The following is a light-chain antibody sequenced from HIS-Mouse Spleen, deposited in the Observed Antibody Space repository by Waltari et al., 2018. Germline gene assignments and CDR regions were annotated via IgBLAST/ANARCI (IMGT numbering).Light chain of an antibody. CDR2: DDS. CDR3: NSRDSSGNHVV. V-gene: IGLV3-21*01. J-gene: IGLJ2*01. CDR1: NIGSKS. Sequence: SYVLTQPPSVSVAPGKTARITCGGNNIGSKSVHWYQQKPGQAPVLVVYDDSDRPSGIPGRFSGSSSGNTASLTITGAQAEDEADYYCNSRDSSGNHVVFGGGTKLTVL.